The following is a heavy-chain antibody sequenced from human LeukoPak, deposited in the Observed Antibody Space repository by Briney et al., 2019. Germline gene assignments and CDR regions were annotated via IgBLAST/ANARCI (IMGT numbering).Heavy chain of an antibody. CDR1: GYSFTSYW. CDR2: IYPGDSDT. J-gene: IGHJ6*02. CDR3: ARLYYGSGPTSRMDV. Sequence: GESLKISCKGSGYSFTSYWIGWVRQMPGKGLELMGIIYPGDSDTRYSPSFQGQVTISADKSISTAYLQWSSLKASDTAMYYCARLYYGSGPTSRMDVWGQGTTVTVSS. V-gene: IGHV5-51*01. D-gene: IGHD3-10*01.